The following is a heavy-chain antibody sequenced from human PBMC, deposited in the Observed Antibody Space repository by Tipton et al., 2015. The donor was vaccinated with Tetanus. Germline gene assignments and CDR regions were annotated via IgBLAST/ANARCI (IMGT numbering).Heavy chain of an antibody. J-gene: IGHJ5*02. CDR3: ARGQYDYGDYGWFGP. CDR1: GYTFTSYG. Sequence: QLVQSGAEVKKPGASVKVSCKASGYTFTSYGISWVRQAPGPGLEWMGWISAYNGNTNYAQKLQGRVTMTTDTSTSTAYMGLRGLRSGDTAVYYCARGQYDYGDYGWFGPWGQGTLVTVSS. D-gene: IGHD4-17*01. CDR2: ISAYNGNT. V-gene: IGHV1-18*01.